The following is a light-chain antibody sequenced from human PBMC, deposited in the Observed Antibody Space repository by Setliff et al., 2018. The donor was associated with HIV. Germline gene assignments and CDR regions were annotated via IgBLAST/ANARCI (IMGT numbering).Light chain of an antibody. J-gene: IGKJ2*01. CDR1: QSVSST. Sequence: EIVMTQSPATLSVSPGERATLSCRASQSVSSTLAWYQQKPGQAPRLLIYAASTRATGIPARFSGSGSGTEFTLTISSLQSEDFAVYYCQQYNDWPYTFGQGTKVDIK. V-gene: IGKV3-15*01. CDR2: AAS. CDR3: QQYNDWPYT.